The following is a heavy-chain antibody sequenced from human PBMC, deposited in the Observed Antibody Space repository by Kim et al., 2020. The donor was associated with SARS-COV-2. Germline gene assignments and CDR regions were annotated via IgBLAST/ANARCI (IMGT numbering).Heavy chain of an antibody. V-gene: IGHV4-39*07. J-gene: IGHJ5*02. D-gene: IGHD2-2*02. Sequence: KSRVTKSVDTAKNQFSLKLSSVTAADTAVYYCARGRMVPAAIYIAGWFDPWGQGTLVTVSS. CDR3: ARGRMVPAAIYIAGWFDP.